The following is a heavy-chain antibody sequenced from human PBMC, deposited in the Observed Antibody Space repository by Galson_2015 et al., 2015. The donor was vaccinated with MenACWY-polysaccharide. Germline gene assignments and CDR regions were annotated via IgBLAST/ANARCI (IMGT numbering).Heavy chain of an antibody. V-gene: IGHV2-5*02. CDR1: GFSLSTSGVG. CDR2: IYWDDDK. CDR3: AHRHLERDWFDP. D-gene: IGHD1-1*01. J-gene: IGHJ5*02. Sequence: PALVKPTQPLTLPCTFSGFSLSTSGVGVGWIRQPPGKALEWLALIYWDDDKRYSPSLKSRLTITKDTSKNQVVLTMTNMDPVDTATYYCAHRHLERDWFDPWGQGTLVTVSS.